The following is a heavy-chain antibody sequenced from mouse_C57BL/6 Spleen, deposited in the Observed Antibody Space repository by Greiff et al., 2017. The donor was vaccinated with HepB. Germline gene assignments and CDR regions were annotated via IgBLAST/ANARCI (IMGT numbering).Heavy chain of an antibody. Sequence: QVQLQQSGPGLVQPSQCLSITCTVSGFSFTSYGVHWVRQSPGKGLEWLGVIWRGGSTDYNAAFMSRLSITKDNPTSQVFFKMNSLPADDPAIYYCAKRVGYYEGAMDYWGQGTSVTVSS. CDR2: IWRGGST. J-gene: IGHJ4*01. D-gene: IGHD2-3*01. CDR3: AKRVGYYEGAMDY. V-gene: IGHV2-5*01. CDR1: GFSFTSYG.